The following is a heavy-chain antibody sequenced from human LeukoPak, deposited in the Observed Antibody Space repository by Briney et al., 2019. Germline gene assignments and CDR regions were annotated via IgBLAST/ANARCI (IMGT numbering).Heavy chain of an antibody. CDR3: ARDVVVTSSPDAFDI. CDR1: GFXVSSNY. V-gene: IGHV4-59*06. J-gene: IGHJ3*02. D-gene: IGHD2-21*02. Sequence: PGGSLRLSCAASGFXVSSNYISWVRQAPGKGQEWIGYISNSGTTSYNPSLESRVSISVDTSNNQFSLRLSSVTAADTAVYYCARDVVVTSSPDAFDIWGQGTMVTVSS. CDR2: ISNSGTT.